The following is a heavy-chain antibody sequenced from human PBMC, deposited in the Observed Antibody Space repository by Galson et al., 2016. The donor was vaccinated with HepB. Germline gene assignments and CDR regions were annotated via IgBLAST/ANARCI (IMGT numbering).Heavy chain of an antibody. CDR1: GFTFYDYA. Sequence: SLRLSCAASGFTFYDYAMHWVRQAPGKGLEWVSGISWNSGSIGYADSVKGRFTISRDNSKNTLYLQMNSLRAEDTAVYYCARGYSSSWYLYYFDYWGQGTLVTVSS. CDR2: ISWNSGSI. D-gene: IGHD6-13*01. V-gene: IGHV3-9*01. J-gene: IGHJ4*02. CDR3: ARGYSSSWYLYYFDY.